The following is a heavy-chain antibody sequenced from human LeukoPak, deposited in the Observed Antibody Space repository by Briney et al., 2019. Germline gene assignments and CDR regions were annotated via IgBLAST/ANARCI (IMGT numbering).Heavy chain of an antibody. V-gene: IGHV3-21*01. D-gene: IGHD4-17*01. Sequence: PGGSLRLSCAASGFTFSSYSMNWVRQAPGKGLEWVSSISSSSSYIYYADSVKGRFTISRDNAKNSLYLQMNSLRAEDTAVYYCARVRFRTRTVRGSNWFDPWGQGTLVTVSS. CDR1: GFTFSSYS. CDR2: ISSSSSYI. J-gene: IGHJ5*02. CDR3: ARVRFRTRTVRGSNWFDP.